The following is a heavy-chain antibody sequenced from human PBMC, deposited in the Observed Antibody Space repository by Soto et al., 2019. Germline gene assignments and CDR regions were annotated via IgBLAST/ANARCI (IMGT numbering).Heavy chain of an antibody. CDR1: GYTFTSYG. V-gene: IGHV1-18*01. J-gene: IGHJ4*02. Sequence: ASVKVSCKASGYTFTSYGISWVRQAPGQGLEWMGWISAYNGNTNYAQKLQGRVTMTTDTSTSTAYMELRSLRSDDTAVYYCARVRPTITIFGVVIPPGDYWGQGTLVTVSS. D-gene: IGHD3-3*01. CDR2: ISAYNGNT. CDR3: ARVRPTITIFGVVIPPGDY.